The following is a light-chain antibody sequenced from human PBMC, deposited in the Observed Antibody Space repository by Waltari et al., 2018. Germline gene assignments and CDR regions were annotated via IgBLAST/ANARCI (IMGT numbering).Light chain of an antibody. CDR2: EVR. CDR3: SSYTSSNSVV. Sequence: QSALTQPASVSGSPGQSITISCTGTSSDVGGYNYVSWYQQYPGKAPKLMISEVRDRPSGVSNRFPGSKSGNTASLTISGLQSEDEADYYCSSYTSSNSVVFGGGTKLTVL. J-gene: IGLJ2*01. CDR1: SSDVGGYNY. V-gene: IGLV2-14*01.